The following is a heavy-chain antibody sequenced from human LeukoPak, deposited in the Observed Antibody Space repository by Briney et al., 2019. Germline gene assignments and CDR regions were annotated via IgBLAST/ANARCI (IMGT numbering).Heavy chain of an antibody. J-gene: IGHJ6*02. CDR1: GYTFASYE. Sequence: ASVKVSFKASGYTFASYEINWVRQATGQGLEWMGWMNPDSGNTGYAQKFQGRVTMTRNTSISTAYMELSSLRSEDTAVYYCARAGAARYDFWRGYQCMDGWGQGAKVSVSS. V-gene: IGHV1-8*01. CDR2: MNPDSGNT. CDR3: ARAGAARYDFWRGYQCMDG. D-gene: IGHD3-3*01.